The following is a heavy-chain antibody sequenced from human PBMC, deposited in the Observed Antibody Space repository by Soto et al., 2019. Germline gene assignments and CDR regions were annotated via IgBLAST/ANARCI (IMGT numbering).Heavy chain of an antibody. D-gene: IGHD3-22*01. CDR1: GGTFSSYA. CDR3: AGTYDSSGYYYARNFDY. CDR2: IIPIFGTA. V-gene: IGHV1-69*13. J-gene: IGHJ4*02. Sequence: SVKVSCKASGGTFSSYAISWVRQAPGQGLEWMGGIIPIFGTANYAQKFQGRVTITADESTSTAYMELSSLRSEDTAVYYCAGTYDSSGYYYARNFDYWGQGTLVTVSS.